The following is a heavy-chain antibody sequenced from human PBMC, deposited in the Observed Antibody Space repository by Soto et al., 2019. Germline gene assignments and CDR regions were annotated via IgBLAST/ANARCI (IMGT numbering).Heavy chain of an antibody. CDR2: ISWNSDTI. Sequence: EVQLVQSGGGLVQPGRSLRLSCVASGFTFDEYAMHWVRQAPGKGLEWVSGISWNSDTIGYADSVKGRVTISRDNAKNPLYRQMNSLRPEDTALYYWAKVGGLGSYFGWGMEVWGQGTTVTVSS. CDR1: GFTFDEYA. J-gene: IGHJ6*02. V-gene: IGHV3-9*01. CDR3: AKVGGLGSYFGWGMEV. D-gene: IGHD3-10*01.